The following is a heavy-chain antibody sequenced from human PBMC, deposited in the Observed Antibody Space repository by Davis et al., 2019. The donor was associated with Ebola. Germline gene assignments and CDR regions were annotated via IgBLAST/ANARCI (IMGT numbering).Heavy chain of an antibody. V-gene: IGHV6-1*01. D-gene: IGHD6-19*01. J-gene: IGHJ6*04. CDR3: VRGWYRSGLDV. Sequence: PSETLSLTCAISGDSVSSSGAAWIWIRQSPSRGLEWLGRTYYNSKWYNDYAASVKSRITINPDTSKNQFSLHLNSVTPEDTAMYYCVRGWYRSGLDVWGEGTTVTVSS. CDR2: TYYNSKWYN. CDR1: GDSVSSSGAA.